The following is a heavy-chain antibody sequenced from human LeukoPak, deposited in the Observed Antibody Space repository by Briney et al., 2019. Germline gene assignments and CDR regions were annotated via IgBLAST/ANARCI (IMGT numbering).Heavy chain of an antibody. V-gene: IGHV1-69*06. CDR2: IIPIFGTA. J-gene: IGHJ4*02. CDR3: ASLADYYDSSGYYGYYFDY. CDR1: GGTSSSYA. Sequence: SVKVSCKASGGTSSSYAISWVRQAPGQGLEWMGGIIPIFGTANYAQKFQGRVTITADKSTSTAYMELSSLRSEDTAVYYCASLADYYDSSGYYGYYFDYWGQGTLVTVSS. D-gene: IGHD3-22*01.